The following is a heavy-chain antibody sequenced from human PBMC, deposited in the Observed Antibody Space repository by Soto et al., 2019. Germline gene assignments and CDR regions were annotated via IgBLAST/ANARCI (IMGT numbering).Heavy chain of an antibody. Sequence: PGESLKISCRGSGYNFGSHWIAWVRQMPDKGLEWMGLIYPSDSDSRYRPSFQGQVTFSADKSINTAYLQWSSLKASDSATYYCARHADFNSGWGAGMDVWGQGTTVTVSS. V-gene: IGHV5-51*01. D-gene: IGHD6-19*01. J-gene: IGHJ6*02. CDR3: ARHADFNSGWGAGMDV. CDR2: IYPSDSDS. CDR1: GYNFGSHW.